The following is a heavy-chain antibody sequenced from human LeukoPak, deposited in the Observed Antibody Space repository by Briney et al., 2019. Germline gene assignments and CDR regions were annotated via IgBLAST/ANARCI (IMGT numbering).Heavy chain of an antibody. V-gene: IGHV3-48*03. Sequence: GGSLRLSCAASGFSFSGFDMNWVRQAPGKGLEWIAHIGTSVNAIYYADSVKGRFTISRDNARDSLFLQMDSLRVEDTAVYYCARDSVWFRDLLNWGQGALVIVST. CDR2: IGTSVNAI. J-gene: IGHJ4*02. CDR3: ARDSVWFRDLLN. CDR1: GFSFSGFD. D-gene: IGHD3-10*01.